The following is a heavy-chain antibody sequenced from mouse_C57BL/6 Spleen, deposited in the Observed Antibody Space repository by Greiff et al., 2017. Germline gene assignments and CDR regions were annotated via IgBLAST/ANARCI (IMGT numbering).Heavy chain of an antibody. Sequence: EVNLVESGGGLVQPKGSLKLSCAASGFSFNTYAMNWVRQAPGKGLEWVARIRSKSNNYATYHADSVKDRFTISRDDSESMLYLQMNNLKTEDTAMYYCVRHYSGFDYWGQGTTLTVSS. D-gene: IGHD3-1*01. CDR1: GFSFNTYA. CDR3: VRHYSGFDY. V-gene: IGHV10-1*01. CDR2: IRSKSNNYAT. J-gene: IGHJ2*01.